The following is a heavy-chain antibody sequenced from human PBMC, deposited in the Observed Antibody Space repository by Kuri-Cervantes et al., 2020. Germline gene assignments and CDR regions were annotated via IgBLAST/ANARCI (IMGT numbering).Heavy chain of an antibody. CDR3: ARGDYYYYYMDV. V-gene: IGHV1-18*01. J-gene: IGHJ6*03. CDR1: GYTFTSYG. Sequence: ASVKVSCKASGYTFTSYGISWVRQAPGQGLEWMGWTSAYNGGTNYAQKFQGWVTMTRDTSISTAYMELSRLRSDDTAVYYCARGDYYYYYMDVWGKGTTVTVSS. CDR2: TSAYNGGT.